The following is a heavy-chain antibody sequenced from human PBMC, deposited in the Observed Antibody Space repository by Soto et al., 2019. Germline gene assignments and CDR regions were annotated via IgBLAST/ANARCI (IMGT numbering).Heavy chain of an antibody. Sequence: PSETLSLTCTVSGGSISSYYWSWIRQPAGKGLEWIGRIYTSRSTNNNPSLKSRVTMSVDTSKNQFSLKLSSVTAADTAVYYCASDEYYDSSCYLAWGQGTLVTVSS. CDR1: GGSISSYY. D-gene: IGHD3-22*01. J-gene: IGHJ5*02. CDR3: ASDEYYDSSCYLA. CDR2: IYTSRST. V-gene: IGHV4-4*07.